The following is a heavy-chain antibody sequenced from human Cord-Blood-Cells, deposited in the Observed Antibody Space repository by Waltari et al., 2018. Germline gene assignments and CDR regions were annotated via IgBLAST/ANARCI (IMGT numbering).Heavy chain of an antibody. CDR1: GFTFSSYA. V-gene: IGHV3-30*04. D-gene: IGHD3-22*01. Sequence: QVQLVDSAGGVVQPGRSLKLAWSACGFTFSSYAMQWVRSAPSKGLKWVAVISYDGSNKYYADSVKRRFTISRDNSKTTLYLQMNSLRAEDTAVYYCARDDYYDSSPFDYWGQGTLVTVSS. CDR3: ARDDYYDSSPFDY. J-gene: IGHJ4*02. CDR2: ISYDGSNK.